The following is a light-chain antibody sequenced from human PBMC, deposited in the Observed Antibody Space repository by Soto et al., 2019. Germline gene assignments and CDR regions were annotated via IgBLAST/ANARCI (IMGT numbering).Light chain of an antibody. CDR3: QHYNSYSEA. V-gene: IGKV3-20*01. J-gene: IGKJ1*01. Sequence: EIVLTQSPNTLSLSPGERATLSCRASQSVSSDYLVWYQQKPGQAPRLLIYGASSRATGIPDRFSGSGSGTDFTLTISRLEPEDFATYYCQHYNSYSEAFGQGTKVELK. CDR1: QSVSSDY. CDR2: GAS.